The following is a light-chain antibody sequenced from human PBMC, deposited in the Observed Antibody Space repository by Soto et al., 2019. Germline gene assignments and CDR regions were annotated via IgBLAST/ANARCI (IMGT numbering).Light chain of an antibody. J-gene: IGKJ4*01. CDR1: QNSNDW. Sequence: HLPQYPSPLPASVGGRVTITCRARQNSNDWLAWYQQKPGKAPKLLIYAASAMDSGVPSRFSGSGSGTDFSLTISSLEPEDFAVYYCQQHDSSPLTFGGGTKVDIK. V-gene: IGKV1-5*01. CDR2: AAS. CDR3: QQHDSSPLT.